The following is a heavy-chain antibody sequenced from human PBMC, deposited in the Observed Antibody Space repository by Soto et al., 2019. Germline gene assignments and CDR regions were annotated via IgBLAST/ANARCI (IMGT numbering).Heavy chain of an antibody. V-gene: IGHV3-11*01. Sequence: GGSLRLSCAASGFTFSDYYMSWIRQAPGKGLEWVSYISSSGSTIYYADSVKGRFTISRDNAKNSLYLQMNSLRAEDTAVYYCARAADSSWTYYYYYYYMDVWGKGTTVTVSS. CDR2: ISSSGSTI. CDR3: ARAADSSWTYYYYYYYMDV. J-gene: IGHJ6*03. D-gene: IGHD6-13*01. CDR1: GFTFSDYY.